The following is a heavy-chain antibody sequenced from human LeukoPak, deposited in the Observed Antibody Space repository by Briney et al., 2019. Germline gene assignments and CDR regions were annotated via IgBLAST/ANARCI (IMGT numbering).Heavy chain of an antibody. V-gene: IGHV4-31*03. Sequence: SETLSLTCTVSGGSISSGGYYWSWIRQHPGKGLEWIGYIYYSGSTYYNPSLKSRVTISVDTSKNQFSLKLSSVTAADTAVYYCARLLPTPDDAFDIWGQGTMVTVSS. CDR1: GGSISSGGYY. J-gene: IGHJ3*02. CDR3: ARLLPTPDDAFDI. CDR2: IYYSGST.